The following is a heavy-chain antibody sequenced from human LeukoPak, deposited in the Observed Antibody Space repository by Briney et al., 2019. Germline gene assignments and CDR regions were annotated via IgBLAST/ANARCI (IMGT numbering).Heavy chain of an antibody. J-gene: IGHJ4*02. CDR3: ARDVGSDF. V-gene: IGHV3-21*01. Sequence: GGSLRLSCAASGFTFSSNSINWVRQAPGKGLEWVSSISSSSTYIYYADSVKGRFTISRDNAKNALYLQMNSLRVEDTGIYYCARDVGSDFWGQGTLVSVSS. CDR1: GFTFSSNS. CDR2: ISSSSTYI.